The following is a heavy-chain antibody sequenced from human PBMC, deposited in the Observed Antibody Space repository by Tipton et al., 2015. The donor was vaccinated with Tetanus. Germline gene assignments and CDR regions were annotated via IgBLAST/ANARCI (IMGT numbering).Heavy chain of an antibody. CDR2: INGGGGST. J-gene: IGHJ3*02. CDR1: GFNFGSYA. D-gene: IGHD3/OR15-3a*01. Sequence: CAASGFNFGSYAMNWVRQAPGMGLEWVSDINGGGGSTHYAGSVKGRFTISRDNSKNTVYLQMNSLRVEDTALYYCAKDRSFALVNALDMWGPGTLVTVS. CDR3: AKDRSFALVNALDM. V-gene: IGHV3-23*01.